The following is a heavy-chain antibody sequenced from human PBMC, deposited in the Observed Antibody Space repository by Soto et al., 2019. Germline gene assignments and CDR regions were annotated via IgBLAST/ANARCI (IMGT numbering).Heavy chain of an antibody. J-gene: IGHJ6*02. V-gene: IGHV1-69*13. CDR3: ARGLAVTYGMAV. D-gene: IGHD4-4*01. CDR2: IILIFGTA. Sequence: SLQVSCKDSAGTLSSCAISCVRQAPGQGLEWMGGIILIFGTATYAQKFQGRVTITADESTSTAYMELSSLRSEDTAVYYCARGLAVTYGMAVWGQGTTVTVS. CDR1: AGTLSSCA.